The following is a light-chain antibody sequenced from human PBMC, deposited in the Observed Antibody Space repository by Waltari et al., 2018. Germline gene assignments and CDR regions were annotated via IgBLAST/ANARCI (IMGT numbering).Light chain of an antibody. Sequence: QSALTQPASVSGSPGQSITISCSGTSSDVGASNYVSWYQQHPGKAPKLMIYDVSSRPSGVSNRFSGSKSGNTASLTISGLQAEDEADYYCSSYTSSSTLVFGTGTKVTVL. CDR1: SSDVGASNY. J-gene: IGLJ1*01. CDR3: SSYTSSSTLV. CDR2: DVS. V-gene: IGLV2-14*01.